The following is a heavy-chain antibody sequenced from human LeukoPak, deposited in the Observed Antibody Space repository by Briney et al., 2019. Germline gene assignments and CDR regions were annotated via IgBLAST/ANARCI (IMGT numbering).Heavy chain of an antibody. J-gene: IGHJ4*02. CDR1: GFTFSSYS. D-gene: IGHD6-19*01. CDR2: ISSSSSYI. CDR3: ARLKAVAGMNLPTDY. V-gene: IGHV3-21*01. Sequence: GGSLRLSCAASGFTFSSYSMNWVRQAPGKGLEWVSSISSSSSYIYYADSVKGRFTISRDNAKNSLYLQMNSLRAEDTAVYYCARLKAVAGMNLPTDYWGQGTLVTVSS.